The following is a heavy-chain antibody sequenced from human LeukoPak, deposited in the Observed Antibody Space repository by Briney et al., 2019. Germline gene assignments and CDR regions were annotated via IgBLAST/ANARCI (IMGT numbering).Heavy chain of an antibody. CDR2: ILSDGSKE. CDR3: MTGGHYSGS. CDR1: GFTFSSYG. V-gene: IGHV3-33*01. D-gene: IGHD3-3*01. Sequence: GGSLRLSCAASGFTFSSYGMHWVRQAPGKGLEWVAVILSDGSKEFYTDSVKGRFTISRDNSKNTLYLQMNSLRAEDTAVYYCMTGGHYSGSWGQGSLVTVSS. J-gene: IGHJ5*02.